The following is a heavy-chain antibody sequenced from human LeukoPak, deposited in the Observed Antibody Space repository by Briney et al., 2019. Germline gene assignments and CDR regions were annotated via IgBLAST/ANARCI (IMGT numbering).Heavy chain of an antibody. CDR1: GGTFSSYA. CDR3: ARANYYDSSGYYSSTRAFDI. J-gene: IGHJ3*02. D-gene: IGHD3-22*01. V-gene: IGHV1-69*05. CDR2: IIPIFGTA. Sequence: ASVKVSCKASGGTFSSYAISWVRQAPGQGLEWMGGIIPIFGTANYAQEFQGRVTITRDTSASTAYMELSSLRSEDMAVYYCARANYYDSSGYYSSTRAFDIWGQGTMVTVSS.